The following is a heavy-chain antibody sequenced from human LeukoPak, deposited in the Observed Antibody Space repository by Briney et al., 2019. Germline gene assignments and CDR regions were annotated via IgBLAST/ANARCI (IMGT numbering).Heavy chain of an antibody. CDR3: AREGEDTAMVDY. Sequence: GGSLRLSCAASGFTFSSYWMSWVRQAPGKGLEWVANIKQDGSEKLYVDSVKGQFTISRDNAKNSLYLRMNSLRAEDTAVYYCAREGEDTAMVDYWGQGTLVTVSS. CDR2: IKQDGSEK. CDR1: GFTFSSYW. V-gene: IGHV3-7*01. J-gene: IGHJ4*02. D-gene: IGHD5-18*01.